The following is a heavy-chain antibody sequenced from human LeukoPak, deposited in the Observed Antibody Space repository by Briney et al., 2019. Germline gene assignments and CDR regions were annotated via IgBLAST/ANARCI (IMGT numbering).Heavy chain of an antibody. CDR2: INTDGSST. CDR3: ARDGVRGPRGDYYYMDV. Sequence: GGSLTLSCAASGFTFSSHWMHWVRQPPGKGLVWVARINTDGSSTKYADSVKGRFTISRDNATNTLYLQMNSLRAEDTALYYCARDGVRGPRGDYYYMDVWGKGTTVTVSS. CDR1: GFTFSSHW. J-gene: IGHJ6*03. D-gene: IGHD3-10*01. V-gene: IGHV3-74*03.